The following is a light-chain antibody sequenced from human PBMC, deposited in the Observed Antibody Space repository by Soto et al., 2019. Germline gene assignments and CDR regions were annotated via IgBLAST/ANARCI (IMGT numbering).Light chain of an antibody. CDR2: GAS. V-gene: IGKV3-15*01. Sequence: ELVLTHYPATLSASPGERATLSCRASESVGSNLAWYQQKPGQAPRLLIYGASTRAIGIPIRFSGSGSGTEFTLNISSLQSEDFAVYYCQQYEKWWTFGQGTKVDIK. CDR3: QQYEKWWT. J-gene: IGKJ1*01. CDR1: ESVGSN.